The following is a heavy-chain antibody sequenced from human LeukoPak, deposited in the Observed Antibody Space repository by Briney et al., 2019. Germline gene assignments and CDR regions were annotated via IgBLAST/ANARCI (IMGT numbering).Heavy chain of an antibody. J-gene: IGHJ3*02. Sequence: SETLSLTRTVSGGSISSYYWSWIRQPAGKGLEWIGRIYTSGSTNYNPSLKSRVTMSVDTSKNQFSLKLSSVTAADTAVYYCARDVGVVVVPAAQGFDAFDIWGQGTMVTVSS. CDR2: IYTSGST. V-gene: IGHV4-4*07. CDR1: GGSISSYY. D-gene: IGHD2-2*01. CDR3: ARDVGVVVVPAAQGFDAFDI.